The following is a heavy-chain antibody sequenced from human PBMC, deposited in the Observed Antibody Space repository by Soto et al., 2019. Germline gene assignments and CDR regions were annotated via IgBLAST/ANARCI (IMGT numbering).Heavy chain of an antibody. CDR3: VRRRSSSSALGNYYYYGMDV. V-gene: IGHV1-69*13. CDR2: IIPIFGTA. Sequence: GASVKVSCKASGGTFSSYAISWVRQAPGQGLEWMGGIIPIFGTANYAQKFQGRVTITADESTSTAYMELSSLRSEDTAVYYCVRRRSSSSALGNYYYYGMDVWGQGTTVTVSS. CDR1: GGTFSSYA. D-gene: IGHD6-6*01. J-gene: IGHJ6*02.